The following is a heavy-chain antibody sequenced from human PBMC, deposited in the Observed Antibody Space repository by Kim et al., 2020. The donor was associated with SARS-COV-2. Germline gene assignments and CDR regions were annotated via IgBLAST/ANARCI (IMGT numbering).Heavy chain of an antibody. J-gene: IGHJ6*02. V-gene: IGHV3-7*01. CDR2: IKQDGSEK. CDR1: GFTFSSYW. Sequence: GGSLRLSCAASGFTFSSYWMSWVRQAPGKGLEWVANIKQDGSEKYYVDSVKGRFTISRDNAKNSLYLQMNSLRAEDTAVYYCAREDTGGWYLHYYGMDVWGQGTTVTVSS. CDR3: AREDTGGWYLHYYGMDV. D-gene: IGHD6-19*01.